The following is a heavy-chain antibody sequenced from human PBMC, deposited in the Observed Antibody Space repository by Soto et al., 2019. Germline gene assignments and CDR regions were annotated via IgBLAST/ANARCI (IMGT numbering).Heavy chain of an antibody. CDR2: TYYSGST. CDR3: ARVSGIVGATPLDY. V-gene: IGHV4-59*01. CDR1: GGSISSYY. Sequence: SETLSLTCTVSGGSISSYYWSWIRQPPGKGLEWIGYTYYSGSTNYNPSLKSRVTISVDTSKNQFSLQLSSVTAADTAVYYCARVSGIVGATPLDYWGQGTLVTVSS. D-gene: IGHD1-26*01. J-gene: IGHJ4*02.